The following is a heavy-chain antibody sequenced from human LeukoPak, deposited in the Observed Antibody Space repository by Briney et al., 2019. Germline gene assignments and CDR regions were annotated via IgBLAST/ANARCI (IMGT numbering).Heavy chain of an antibody. Sequence: SETLSLTCTVSGGSISSGDYYWSWIRQPAGKGLEWIGYIYYSGSTYYNPSLKSRVSISVDTSKNQFSLKLTSVTAADTAVYFCAKVGSSWPFYYFDYWGQGTLVTVSS. CDR2: IYYSGST. J-gene: IGHJ4*02. V-gene: IGHV4-30-4*08. D-gene: IGHD6-13*01. CDR3: AKVGSSWPFYYFDY. CDR1: GGSISSGDYY.